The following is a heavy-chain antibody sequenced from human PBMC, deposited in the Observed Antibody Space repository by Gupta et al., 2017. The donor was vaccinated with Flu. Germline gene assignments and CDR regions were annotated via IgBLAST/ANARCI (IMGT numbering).Heavy chain of an antibody. D-gene: IGHD3-3*01. CDR3: ARWAAKVDNGNHWSGPFVY. CDR2: VLPIIDST. Sequence: RQAPGQGLEWMGGVLPIIDSTKYAQELQDRVTITADKSTNTVYMELRGLRSEDTAVYYCARWAAKVDNGNHWSGPFVYWGQGTLVTVSS. J-gene: IGHJ4*02. V-gene: IGHV1-69*06.